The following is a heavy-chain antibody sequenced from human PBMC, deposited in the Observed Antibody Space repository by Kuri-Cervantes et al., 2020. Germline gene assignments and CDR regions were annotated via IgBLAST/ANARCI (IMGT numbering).Heavy chain of an antibody. D-gene: IGHD3-10*01. CDR1: GGSISSYY. CDR2: IYTSGST. V-gene: IGHV4-4*07. J-gene: IGHJ6*02. CDR3: ARGPWFGDKVSQHYYYGMDV. Sequence: SETLSLTCTVSGGSISSYYWSWIRQPAGKGREWIGRIYTSGSTNYNPSLKSRVTMSVDTSKNQFSLKLSAVTAADTAVYYCARGPWFGDKVSQHYYYGMDVWGQGTTVTVSS.